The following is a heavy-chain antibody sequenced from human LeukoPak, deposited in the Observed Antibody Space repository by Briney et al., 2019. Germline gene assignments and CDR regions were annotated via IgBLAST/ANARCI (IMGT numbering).Heavy chain of an antibody. V-gene: IGHV1-18*01. CDR2: ISAYNGNT. CDR1: GYTFTSYG. Sequence: ASVKVSCKASGYTFTSYGISWVRQAPGQGLEWMGWISAYNGNTNYAQKLQGRVTMTTDTSTSTAYMELRSLRSDDTAVYYCARGAVVVPAAIFGFDPWGQEPWSPSPQ. CDR3: ARGAVVVPAAIFGFDP. D-gene: IGHD2-2*01. J-gene: IGHJ5*02.